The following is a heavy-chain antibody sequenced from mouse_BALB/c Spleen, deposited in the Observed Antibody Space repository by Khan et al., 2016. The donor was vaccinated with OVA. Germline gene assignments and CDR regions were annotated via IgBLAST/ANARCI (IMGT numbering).Heavy chain of an antibody. Sequence: QVQLKQSGAELARPGASVKLSCTASGYTFTDYCINWVKQRTGQGLEWIGEISPGSGDTYYNERFMGKATLTADKSSSTAYLQLSSLTSEASAVYFCARRNYFGYTFAYWGQGTLVTVSA. CDR1: GYTFTDYC. D-gene: IGHD1-2*01. J-gene: IGHJ3*01. CDR3: ARRNYFGYTFAY. CDR2: ISPGSGDT. V-gene: IGHV1-77*01.